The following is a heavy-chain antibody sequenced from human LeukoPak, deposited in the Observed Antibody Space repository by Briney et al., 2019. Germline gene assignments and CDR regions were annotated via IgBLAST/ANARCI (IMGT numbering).Heavy chain of an antibody. CDR3: ARDLAAMGDFDY. CDR1: GFTFSSYA. CDR2: IKQDGSEK. V-gene: IGHV3-7*01. Sequence: GGSLRLSCAASGFTFSSYAMSWVRQAPGKGLEWVANIKQDGSEKYYVDSVKGRFTISRDNAKNSLYLQMNSLRAEDTAVYYCARDLAAMGDFDYWGQGTLVTVSS. D-gene: IGHD5-18*01. J-gene: IGHJ4*02.